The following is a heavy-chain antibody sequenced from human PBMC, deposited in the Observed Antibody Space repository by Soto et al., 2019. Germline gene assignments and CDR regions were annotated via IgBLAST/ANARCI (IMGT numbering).Heavy chain of an antibody. Sequence: QVQLVQPGAEVKKPGASVKVSCKASGYTFTSYHVHWVRQAPGQGLEWMGLINPSGGSTSYAQKFQGRVTMTRDTSTSTVYMELSSLRSEDTAVYYCARGGGYYGTDVWGQGTTVTVSS. CDR3: ARGGGYYGTDV. D-gene: IGHD3-16*01. V-gene: IGHV1-46*01. CDR2: INPSGGST. J-gene: IGHJ6*02. CDR1: GYTFTSYH.